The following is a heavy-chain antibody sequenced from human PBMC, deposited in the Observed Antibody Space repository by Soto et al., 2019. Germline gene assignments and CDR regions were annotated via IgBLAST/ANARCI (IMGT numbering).Heavy chain of an antibody. CDR1: GFTFSSYG. CDR2: IWYDGSNK. V-gene: IGHV3-33*01. CDR3: ARDKRVATSTLAYFDY. Sequence: GGSLRLSCAASGFTFSSYGMHLVRQAPGKGLEWVAVIWYDGSNKYYADSVKGRFTISRDNSKNTLYLQMNSLRAEDTAVYYCARDKRVATSTLAYFDYWGQGTLVTVSS. D-gene: IGHD2-15*01. J-gene: IGHJ4*02.